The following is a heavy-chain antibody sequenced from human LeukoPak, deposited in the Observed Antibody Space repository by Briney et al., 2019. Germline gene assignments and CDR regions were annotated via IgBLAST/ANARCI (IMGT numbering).Heavy chain of an antibody. CDR2: IYYSGST. CDR3: ASGALGAFFDY. V-gene: IGHV4-59*08. CDR1: GGSISSYY. J-gene: IGHJ4*02. Sequence: SETLSLTCTVSGGSISSYYWSWIRQPPGKGLEWIGYIYYSGSTNYNPSLKSRVTLSVDTSKNQFSLKLSSVTAADTAVYYCASGALGAFFDYWGQGTLVTVSS.